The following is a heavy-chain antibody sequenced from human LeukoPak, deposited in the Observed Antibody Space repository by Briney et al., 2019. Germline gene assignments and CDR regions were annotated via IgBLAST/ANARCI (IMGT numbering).Heavy chain of an antibody. J-gene: IGHJ4*02. CDR3: ARAATTGTVDY. V-gene: IGHV3-7*01. D-gene: IGHD1-1*01. Sequence: PGGSLRLSCAASGFTFSNYWMSWVRQAPGKGLEWVANINQGGRESYYVDSVEGRFTISRDNAKNSLYLQMDSLRAEDTAVFYCARAATTGTVDYWGQGTLVTVSS. CDR2: INQGGRES. CDR1: GFTFSNYW.